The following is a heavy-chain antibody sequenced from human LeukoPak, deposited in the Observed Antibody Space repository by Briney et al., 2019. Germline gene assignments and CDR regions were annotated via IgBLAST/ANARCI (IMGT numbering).Heavy chain of an antibody. V-gene: IGHV4-4*07. CDR1: GGSISSYY. D-gene: IGHD4-11*01. J-gene: IGHJ4*02. CDR3: ARQRSGRYSNYDVNSFDY. Sequence: SETLSLTCTVSGGSISSYYWSWIRQPAGKGLEWIGRIYTSGSTNYNPSLKSRVTMSVDTSKNQFSLKLSSVTAADTAVYYCARQRSGRYSNYDVNSFDYWGQGTLVTVSS. CDR2: IYTSGST.